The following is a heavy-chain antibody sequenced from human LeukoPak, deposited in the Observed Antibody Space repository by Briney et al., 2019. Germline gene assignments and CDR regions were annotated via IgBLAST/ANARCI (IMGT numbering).Heavy chain of an antibody. Sequence: SETLSLTCAVYGGSFSGYYWSWIRKPPGKGLEWIGEINHSGSTNYNPSLKSRVTISVDTSKNQFSLKLSSVTAADTAVYYCARAGGHYDSSGYYYFDYWGQGTLVTVSS. V-gene: IGHV4-34*01. CDR1: GGSFSGYY. D-gene: IGHD3-22*01. CDR3: ARAGGHYDSSGYYYFDY. J-gene: IGHJ4*02. CDR2: INHSGST.